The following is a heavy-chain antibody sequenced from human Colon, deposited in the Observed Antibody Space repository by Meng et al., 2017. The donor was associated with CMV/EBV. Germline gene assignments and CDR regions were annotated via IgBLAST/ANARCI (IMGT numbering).Heavy chain of an antibody. CDR1: GYTVTNYG. CDR3: VRESQSGSYIYLQH. CDR2: ISAYTGDT. J-gene: IGHJ1*01. V-gene: IGHV1-18*01. Sequence: VQLVQSGAGVKKPGASVKVSCTASGYTVTNYGISWLRQAPGQGLEWMGWISAYTGDTYYAQKFQGRVTMTTDTSTSTAYMELRSLRSDDTAVYYCVRESQSGSYIYLQHWGQGTLVTVSS. D-gene: IGHD1-26*01.